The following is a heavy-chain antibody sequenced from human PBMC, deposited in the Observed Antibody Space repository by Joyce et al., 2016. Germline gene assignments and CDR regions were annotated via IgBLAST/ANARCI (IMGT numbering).Heavy chain of an antibody. J-gene: IGHJ6*02. Sequence: QVQLVQSGAEVKKPGASVKVSCKASGYTFTSYDINWVRQATGQGLEWMGWMNPNSGNTGYAKNFQGRVTMTSSTSISTAYMELSSLRSEDTAVYYCARRSCSGGSCYGEFYFYYSAMDVWGQGTTVTVSS. CDR2: MNPNSGNT. V-gene: IGHV1-8*01. CDR3: ARRSCSGGSCYGEFYFYYSAMDV. D-gene: IGHD2-15*01. CDR1: GYTFTSYD.